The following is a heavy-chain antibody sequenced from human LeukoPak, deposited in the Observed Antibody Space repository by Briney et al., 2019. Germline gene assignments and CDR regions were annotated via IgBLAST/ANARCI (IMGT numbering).Heavy chain of an antibody. CDR1: GFTFSSYE. Sequence: GGSLRLSCAASGFTFSSYEMNWVRQAPGKGLEWVSYITSSGSTIYYADSVKGRFTISRDNAKNSLYLQMNSLRAEDMALYYCARDDGYNLGAFDIWGQGTMVTVSS. D-gene: IGHD5-24*01. CDR2: ITSSGSTI. V-gene: IGHV3-48*03. J-gene: IGHJ3*02. CDR3: ARDDGYNLGAFDI.